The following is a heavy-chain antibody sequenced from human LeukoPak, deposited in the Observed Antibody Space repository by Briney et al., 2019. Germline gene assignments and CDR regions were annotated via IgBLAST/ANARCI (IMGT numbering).Heavy chain of an antibody. Sequence: SETLSLTCAVYGGSFSGYYWSWIRQPPGKGLEWIGEINHSGSTNYNPSLKGRVTISVDTSKNQFSLKLSSVTAADTAVYYCARGFTYYYDSSGYRPFDYWGQGTLVTVSS. V-gene: IGHV4-34*01. CDR2: INHSGST. CDR3: ARGFTYYYDSSGYRPFDY. D-gene: IGHD3-22*01. J-gene: IGHJ4*02. CDR1: GGSFSGYY.